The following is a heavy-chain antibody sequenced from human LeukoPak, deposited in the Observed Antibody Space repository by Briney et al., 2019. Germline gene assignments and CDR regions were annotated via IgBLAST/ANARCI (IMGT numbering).Heavy chain of an antibody. D-gene: IGHD2-15*01. Sequence: PSETLSLTCAVYGGSFSGYYWSWIRQPPGKGLEWIGEINHSGSTNYNPSLKSRVTISVDTSKNQFSLKLSSVTAADTAVYYCARGRREAATRGSGFDPWGQGTLVTVSS. J-gene: IGHJ5*02. CDR1: GGSFSGYY. CDR3: ARGRREAATRGSGFDP. V-gene: IGHV4-34*01. CDR2: INHSGST.